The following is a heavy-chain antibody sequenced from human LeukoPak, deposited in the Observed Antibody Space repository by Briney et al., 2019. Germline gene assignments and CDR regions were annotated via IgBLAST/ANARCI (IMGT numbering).Heavy chain of an antibody. CDR2: ISGSGGST. CDR1: GFTFSSYA. Sequence: GGSLRLSCAASGFTFSSYAMSWVRQAPGKGLEWVSAISGSGGSTYYADSVKGRFTISRDNSQNTLYLQMNSLRAEDTAVYYCAKDFSAMYYFDSWGQGTLVTVSS. V-gene: IGHV3-23*01. J-gene: IGHJ4*02. D-gene: IGHD5-18*01. CDR3: AKDFSAMYYFDS.